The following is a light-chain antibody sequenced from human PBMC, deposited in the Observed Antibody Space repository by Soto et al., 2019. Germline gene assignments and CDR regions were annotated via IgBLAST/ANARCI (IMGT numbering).Light chain of an antibody. CDR3: QQYNNLPFS. Sequence: EIVMTQSPASLSVSPGERVTLSCRAGQGVTTNFAWYQQKSGQSPRLLIYDVSTRATGVPARFSGTGSETDFTLTISGLQSEDSAVYFCQQYNNLPFSFGQGTRLEI. J-gene: IGKJ5*01. CDR1: QGVTTN. CDR2: DVS. V-gene: IGKV3-15*01.